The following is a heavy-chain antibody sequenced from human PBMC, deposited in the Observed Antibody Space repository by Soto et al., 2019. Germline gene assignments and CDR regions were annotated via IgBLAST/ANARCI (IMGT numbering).Heavy chain of an antibody. CDR2: IYTSGST. CDR1: GGSITGYY. V-gene: IGHV4-4*07. Sequence: LSLTCTVSGGSITGYYWTWIRQPAGKGLEWIGRIYTSGSTNYNPSLKSRVTMSVDTSKNQFSLKLTSVTAADTAVYYCARGPGGGYCSGDKCYNFDYWGQGTLVTVSS. CDR3: ARGPGGGYCSGDKCYNFDY. D-gene: IGHD2-15*01. J-gene: IGHJ4*02.